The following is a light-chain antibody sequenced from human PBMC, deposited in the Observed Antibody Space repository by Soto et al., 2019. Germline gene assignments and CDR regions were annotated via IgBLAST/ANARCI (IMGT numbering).Light chain of an antibody. CDR3: QQYNHWPPLT. CDR1: QSVGRN. J-gene: IGKJ4*01. CDR2: GAS. V-gene: IGKV3-15*01. Sequence: EIVMTQSPATLSVSPGERATLSCRASQSVGRNLAWYQQKPGQAPRLLIYGASTRATGIPARFSGCGSGTEFTLTISSLQSEDFAIYSCQQYNHWPPLTFGGGTKVEIK.